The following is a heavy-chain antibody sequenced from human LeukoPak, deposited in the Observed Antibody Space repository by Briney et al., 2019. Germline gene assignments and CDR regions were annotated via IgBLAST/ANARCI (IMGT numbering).Heavy chain of an antibody. Sequence: PSETLSLTCTVSGGSISSYYWSWFRQPPGKGLEWVGYIYYSGSTNYNPSLKSRVTISVDTSKNQFSLKLSSVTAADTAVYYCAGGQRLRYFDRSVIFDYWGQGTLVTVSS. CDR2: IYYSGST. D-gene: IGHD3-9*01. V-gene: IGHV4-59*01. J-gene: IGHJ4*02. CDR1: GGSISSYY. CDR3: AGGQRLRYFDRSVIFDY.